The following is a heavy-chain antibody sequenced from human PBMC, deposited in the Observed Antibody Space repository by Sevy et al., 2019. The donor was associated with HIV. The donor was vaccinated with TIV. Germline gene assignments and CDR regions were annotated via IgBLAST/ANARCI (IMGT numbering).Heavy chain of an antibody. CDR1: GGTFSSYA. D-gene: IGHD6-13*01. V-gene: IGHV1-69*13. J-gene: IGHJ6*03. CDR3: ARGGGIAQHYYYYYMDV. CDR2: IIPIFGTA. Sequence: ASGKVACKASGGTFSSYAISWVRQAPGQGLEWMGGIIPIFGTANYAQKFQGRVTITADESTSTAYMELSSLRSEDTAVYYCARGGGIAQHYYYYYMDVWGKGTTVTVSS.